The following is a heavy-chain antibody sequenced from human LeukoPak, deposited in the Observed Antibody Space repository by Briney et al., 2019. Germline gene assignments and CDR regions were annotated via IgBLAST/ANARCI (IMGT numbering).Heavy chain of an antibody. CDR3: ARFVVAGSYEFDY. V-gene: IGHV4-34*01. D-gene: IGHD1-26*01. Sequence: SETLSLTCTVSGGSISSYYWSWIRQPPGKGLEWIGEIDHSGSTNYNPSLKSRVTISVDTSKNQFSLKLSSVTAADTAVYYCARFVVAGSYEFDYWGQGTLVTVSS. CDR1: GGSISSYY. J-gene: IGHJ4*02. CDR2: IDHSGST.